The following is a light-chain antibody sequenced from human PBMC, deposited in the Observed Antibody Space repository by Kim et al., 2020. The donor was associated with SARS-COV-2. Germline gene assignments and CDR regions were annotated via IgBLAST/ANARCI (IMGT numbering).Light chain of an antibody. CDR3: QRSYRNPFT. CDR1: QSISSY. V-gene: IGKV1-39*01. J-gene: IGKJ4*01. CDR2: AAS. Sequence: DIQMTQSPSSLSASVGDRVTITCRASQSISSYLNWYQQKPGKAPKLLIYAASSLQSGVTSRFSGSGSGTDFTLTISSMQPEDFATYVCQRSYRNPFTFSGGTKMDIK.